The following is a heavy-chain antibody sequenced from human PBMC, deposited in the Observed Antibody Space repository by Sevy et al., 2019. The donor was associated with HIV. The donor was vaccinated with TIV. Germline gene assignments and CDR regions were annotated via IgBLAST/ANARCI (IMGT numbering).Heavy chain of an antibody. CDR2: VDPSAGNT. CDR1: GDTFTNNY. V-gene: IGHV1-46*01. Sequence: ASVKVSCKASGDTFTNNYIHWVRQAPGQGLEWMGMVDPSAGNTTYAQKFQGRVTMTRDTSTSILYMDLSSLRSEDTAVYYCASSYYESSGYSPLYYYGMDVWGQGTTVTVSS. D-gene: IGHD3-22*01. CDR3: ASSYYESSGYSPLYYYGMDV. J-gene: IGHJ6*02.